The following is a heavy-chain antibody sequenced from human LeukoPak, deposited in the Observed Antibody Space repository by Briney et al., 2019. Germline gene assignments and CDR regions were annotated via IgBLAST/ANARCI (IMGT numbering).Heavy chain of an antibody. CDR3: AREYYYYYMDV. J-gene: IGHJ6*03. V-gene: IGHV4-59*01. Sequence: SETLSLTCTVSGGSISSYYWSWIRQPPGKGLEWIGYIYYSGSTNYNPSLKSRVTISVDTSKNQFSLKLSSVTAADTAVYYCAREYYYYYMDVWGKGTTVTVSS. CDR2: IYYSGST. CDR1: GGSISSYY.